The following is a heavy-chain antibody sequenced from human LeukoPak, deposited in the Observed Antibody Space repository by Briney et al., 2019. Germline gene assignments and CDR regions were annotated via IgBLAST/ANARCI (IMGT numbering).Heavy chain of an antibody. Sequence: GGSLRLSCAASGFIFNHHAMHWVRQAPGKGLQWVAVIWGDKSNRFYADSVRGRFTISRDDSRKTVYLQMERLTAEDTAIYYCAKDAQRGFDYSNSLEYWGQGALVTVA. V-gene: IGHV3-33*06. CDR1: GFIFNHHA. D-gene: IGHD4-11*01. CDR2: IWGDKSNR. CDR3: AKDAQRGFDYSNSLEY. J-gene: IGHJ4*02.